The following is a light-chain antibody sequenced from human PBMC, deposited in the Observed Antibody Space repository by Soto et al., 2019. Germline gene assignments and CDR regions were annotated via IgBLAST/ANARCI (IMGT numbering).Light chain of an antibody. J-gene: IGLJ2*01. CDR3: ASWDDDRNGPI. V-gene: IGLV1-44*01. Sequence: QSVLTQPPSASGTPGQGVVISCSGSHSNVGVNAISWYQHLPGMAPRLLLHTDDQRPSGIPDRFSGSHSGTSASLASSRLQSEDEGHYYCASWDDDRNGPIFGGGTQLTVL. CDR2: TDD. CDR1: HSNVGVNA.